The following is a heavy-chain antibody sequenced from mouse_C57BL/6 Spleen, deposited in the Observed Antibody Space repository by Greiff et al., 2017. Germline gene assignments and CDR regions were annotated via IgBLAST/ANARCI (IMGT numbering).Heavy chain of an antibody. J-gene: IGHJ4*01. CDR2: INPSTGGT. CDR1: GYSFTGYY. V-gene: IGHV1-42*01. CDR3: ASSPAYYSNYPYAMDY. Sequence: EVQLQQSGPELVKPGASVKISCKASGYSFTGYYMNWVKQSPEKSLEWIGEINPSTGGTTYNQKFKAKATLTVDKSSSTAYMQLKSLTSEDSAVYYCASSPAYYSNYPYAMDYWGQGTSVTVSS. D-gene: IGHD2-5*01.